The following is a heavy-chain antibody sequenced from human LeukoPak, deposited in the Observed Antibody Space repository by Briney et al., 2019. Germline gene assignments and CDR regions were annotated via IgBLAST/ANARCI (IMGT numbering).Heavy chain of an antibody. J-gene: IGHJ4*02. CDR3: ARRGGEMVFDY. V-gene: IGHV3-23*01. Sequence: GGSLRLSCAASGFTFSSYAMSWVRQAPGKGLEWVSAISGSGGSTYYADSVKGRFTISRDNAKNSLSLQMNSLRAEDTAVYYCARRGGEMVFDYWGQGTLVTVSS. D-gene: IGHD3-10*01. CDR1: GFTFSSYA. CDR2: ISGSGGST.